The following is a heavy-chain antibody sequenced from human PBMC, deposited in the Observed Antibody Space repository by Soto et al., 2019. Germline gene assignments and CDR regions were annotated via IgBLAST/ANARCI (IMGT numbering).Heavy chain of an antibody. CDR3: VRQGIDSLHGLVDV. D-gene: IGHD2-15*01. V-gene: IGHV4-59*08. CDR1: SGPDRSHN. CDR2: VYYTGDT. J-gene: IGHJ6*02. Sequence: QVQLQQSGPRLVKPSETLSLTCTVSSGPDRSHNWGWIRQPPGRGLEWIGYVYYTGDTAYNPSLRSRVSISADTSTNDSSLTLSSVTAADTAVYYCVRQGIDSLHGLVDVWGQGTTVSVSS.